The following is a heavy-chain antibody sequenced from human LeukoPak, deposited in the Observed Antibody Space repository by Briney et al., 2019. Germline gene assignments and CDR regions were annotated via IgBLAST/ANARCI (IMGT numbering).Heavy chain of an antibody. D-gene: IGHD1-1*01. J-gene: IGHJ4*02. CDR2: VYYSGST. CDR1: GGSIRSDF. V-gene: IGHV4-59*01. Sequence: PSETLSLTCTVSGGSIRSDFWSWIRQPPGKGLEWIGYVYYSGSTNYSPSLNSRVTISVDTSKNQFSLKLSSVTAADTAVYYCARVGETGTTLDYWGQGTLVTVSS. CDR3: ARVGETGTTLDY.